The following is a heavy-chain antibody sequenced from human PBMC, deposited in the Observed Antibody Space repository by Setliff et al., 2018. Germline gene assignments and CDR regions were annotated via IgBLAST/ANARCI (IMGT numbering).Heavy chain of an antibody. Sequence: SLKISCAASGFTFSSYALTWVRQAPGKGLEWVSAIRGSGDATSYADSVKGRFTVSRENSKSTFYQQMTSLRAEDTAVYYCAKDPNGDYVGAFDSWSQGVLVTVSS. J-gene: IGHJ5*01. D-gene: IGHD4-17*01. CDR2: IRGSGDAT. CDR3: AKDPNGDYVGAFDS. CDR1: GFTFSSYA. V-gene: IGHV3-23*01.